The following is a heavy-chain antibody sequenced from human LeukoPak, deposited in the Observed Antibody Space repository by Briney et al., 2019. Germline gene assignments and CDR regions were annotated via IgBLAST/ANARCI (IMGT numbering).Heavy chain of an antibody. CDR1: GFTFSSNG. Sequence: GSLRLSCAASGFTFSSNGMHWVRQAPGKGLEWVAVISYDGSNKYYADSVKGRFTISRDNSKNTLYLQMNSLRAEDTAGYYCANSAELRGGLLDYRGQGTLVTVSS. J-gene: IGHJ4*02. CDR3: ANSAELRGGLLDY. D-gene: IGHD2-15*01. CDR2: ISYDGSNK. V-gene: IGHV3-30*18.